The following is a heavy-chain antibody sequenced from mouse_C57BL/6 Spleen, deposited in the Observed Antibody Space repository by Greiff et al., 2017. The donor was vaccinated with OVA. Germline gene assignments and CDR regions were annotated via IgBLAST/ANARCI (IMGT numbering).Heavy chain of an antibody. J-gene: IGHJ4*01. V-gene: IGHV1-39*01. Sequence: EVQLKESGPELVKPGASVKISCKASGYSFTDYNMNWVKQSTGKSLEWIGVINPNYGTTSYNQKFKGKATLTVDQSSSTAYMQLNSLTSEDSAVYYWASPLGSSAIYYAMDYWGQGTSVTVSS. CDR3: ASPLGSSAIYYAMDY. CDR2: INPNYGTT. CDR1: GYSFTDYN. D-gene: IGHD1-1*01.